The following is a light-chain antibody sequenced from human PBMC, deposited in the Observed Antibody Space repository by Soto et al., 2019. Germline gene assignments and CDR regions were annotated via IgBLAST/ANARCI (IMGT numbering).Light chain of an antibody. CDR3: QHYFSYPYA. Sequence: DIQMTQSPATLSASVGDTVSITCRASQSVLTWLAWYQQKPGKAPNLLIYKASRLRDGVPSRFSGSGSGTYFTLTISSLRPDDFASYFCQHYFSYPYAFGQGTKLEI. CDR2: KAS. CDR1: QSVLTW. V-gene: IGKV1-5*03. J-gene: IGKJ2*01.